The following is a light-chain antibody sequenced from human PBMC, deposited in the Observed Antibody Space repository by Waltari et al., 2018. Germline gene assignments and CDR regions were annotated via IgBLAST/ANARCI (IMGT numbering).Light chain of an antibody. J-gene: IGLJ3*02. CDR3: GTWDNSLSGWV. CDR2: ETN. V-gene: IGLV1-51*01. CDR1: AANIGNHF. Sequence: SVLTQPPSESAAPGQTVTITCSGAAANIGNHFVSWYQQFPGASPKLLIFETNKRPSGIPDRFSGSKSGTSATLGITGLQTGDEADYYCGTWDNSLSGWVFGTGTKLTVL.